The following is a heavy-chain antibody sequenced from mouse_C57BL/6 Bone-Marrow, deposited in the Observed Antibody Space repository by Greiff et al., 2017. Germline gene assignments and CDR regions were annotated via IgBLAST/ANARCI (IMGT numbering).Heavy chain of an antibody. J-gene: IGHJ1*03. V-gene: IGHV1-19*01. CDR3: ARLLRYPWYFDV. CDR2: INPYNGGT. Sequence: VQLQQSGPVLVQPGASVKMSCKASGYTFTDYYMNWVKQSHGKSLEWIGVINPYNGGTSYNQKFQGKATLTVDKSSSTAYMELNSLTSEDSAVYYCARLLRYPWYFDVWGTGTTVTVSS. D-gene: IGHD1-1*01. CDR1: GYTFTDYY.